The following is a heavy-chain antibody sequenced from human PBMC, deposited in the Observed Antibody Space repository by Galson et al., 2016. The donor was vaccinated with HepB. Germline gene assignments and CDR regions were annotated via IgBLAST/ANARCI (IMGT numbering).Heavy chain of an antibody. D-gene: IGHD1-26*01. V-gene: IGHV3-30*18. Sequence: SLRLSCAASGFTFSGYGMHWVRQAPGTGLEWVAAVSMDGRRKYYADAVKGRFTISRDNSNNILFLQMSSLGAEDTAVYFCAKRHEYCPPVGCSVDYWGQGTLVSVSS. J-gene: IGHJ4*02. CDR3: AKRHEYCPPVGCSVDY. CDR2: VSMDGRRK. CDR1: GFTFSGYG.